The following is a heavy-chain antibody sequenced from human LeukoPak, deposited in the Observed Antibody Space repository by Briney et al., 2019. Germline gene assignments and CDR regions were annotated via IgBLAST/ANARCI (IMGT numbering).Heavy chain of an antibody. D-gene: IGHD6-19*01. CDR2: ISWNSGSI. J-gene: IGHJ4*02. V-gene: IGHV3-9*01. CDR3: AKGSQWLVRGGYFDY. Sequence: GGSLRLSCAASGFTFDDYAMHWVRQAPGKGLEWVSGISWNSGSIGYADSVKGRFTISRDNAKNSLYLQMNSLRAEDTALYYCAKGSQWLVRGGYFDYWGQGTPVTVSS. CDR1: GFTFDDYA.